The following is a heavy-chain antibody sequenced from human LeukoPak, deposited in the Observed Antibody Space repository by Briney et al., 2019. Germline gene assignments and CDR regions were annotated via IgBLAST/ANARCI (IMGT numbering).Heavy chain of an antibody. J-gene: IGHJ3*02. CDR1: GYSFTSHY. V-gene: IGHV1-46*01. Sequence: GASVKVSRKASGYSFTSHYMHWVRQAPGQGLEWMGLINPSGSSTLYAQNFQGRVTMTRDTSTSTVYMGLSSLRSEDTAVYYCARVRDGYNDAYDIWGQGTMVTVPS. D-gene: IGHD5-24*01. CDR3: ARVRDGYNDAYDI. CDR2: INPSGSST.